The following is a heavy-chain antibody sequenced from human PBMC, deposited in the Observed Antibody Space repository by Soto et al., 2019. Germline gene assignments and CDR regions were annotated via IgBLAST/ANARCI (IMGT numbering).Heavy chain of an antibody. J-gene: IGHJ3*02. CDR3: AKGDDYDFWSGYSDAFDI. CDR2: ISYDGSNK. V-gene: IGHV3-30*18. CDR1: GFTFSSYG. D-gene: IGHD3-3*01. Sequence: PGGSLRLSCAASGFTFSSYGIHWVRQAPGKGLEWVAVISYDGSNKYYADSVKGRFTISRDNSKNTLYLQTNSLRAEDTAVYYCAKGDDYDFWSGYSDAFDIWGQGTMVTVSS.